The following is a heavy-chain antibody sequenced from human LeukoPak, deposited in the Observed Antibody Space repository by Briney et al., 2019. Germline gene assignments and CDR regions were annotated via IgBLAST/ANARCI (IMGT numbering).Heavy chain of an antibody. CDR1: GFTFDDYA. CDR3: ARVAITYYYDSSGYGELDY. D-gene: IGHD3-22*01. J-gene: IGHJ4*02. CDR2: ISWNSGSI. Sequence: GGSLRLSCAASGFTFDDYAMHWVRQAPGKGLEWVSGISWNSGSIGYADSVKGRFTISRDNAKNSLYLQMNSLRAEDTAVYYCARVAITYYYDSSGYGELDYWGQGTLVTVSS. V-gene: IGHV3-9*01.